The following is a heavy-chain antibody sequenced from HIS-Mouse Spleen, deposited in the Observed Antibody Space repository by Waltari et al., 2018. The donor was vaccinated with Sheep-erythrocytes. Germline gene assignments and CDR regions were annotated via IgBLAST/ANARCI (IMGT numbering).Heavy chain of an antibody. CDR2: TYPAEPGT. Sequence: EVQLVQSGAEVKKPGESLKISCKGSGYSFTSYWIGWVRQMPGKGLEWMGTTYPAEPGTRDSPSVQGQLTISADKSISTAYLQWSSLKASDTAMYYCARLFYVDIVATTLFDYWGQGTLVTVSS. V-gene: IGHV5-51*01. CDR1: GYSFTSYW. CDR3: ARLFYVDIVATTLFDY. J-gene: IGHJ4*02. D-gene: IGHD5-12*01.